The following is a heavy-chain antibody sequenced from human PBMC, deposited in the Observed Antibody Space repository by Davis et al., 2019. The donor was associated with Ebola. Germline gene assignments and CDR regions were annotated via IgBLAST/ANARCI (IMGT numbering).Heavy chain of an antibody. J-gene: IGHJ5*02. Sequence: ASVKASCKASGYTFASYDINWVRQATGQGLEWMGWMNPNSGNTGYAQKFQGRVTMTRNTSISTAYMELSSLRSEDTAVYYCARDDDDDNWFDPWGQGTLVTVSS. D-gene: IGHD1-1*01. CDR3: ARDDDDDNWFDP. CDR2: MNPNSGNT. CDR1: GYTFASYD. V-gene: IGHV1-8*01.